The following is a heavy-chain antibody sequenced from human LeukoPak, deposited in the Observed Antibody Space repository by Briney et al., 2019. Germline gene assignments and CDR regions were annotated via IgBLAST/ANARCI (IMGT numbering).Heavy chain of an antibody. CDR3: VTDQTGRHPYFFDY. D-gene: IGHD3-10*01. CDR1: GFNFSTYW. CDR2: IKEDGSEI. V-gene: IGHV3-7*01. Sequence: GGSLRLSCAAPGFNFSTYWMTWVRQVLGKGLEWVANIKEDGSEIYYVDAVKGRFSISRDNAKTSLYLQMNNLSVADTAVYYCVTDQTGRHPYFFDYWGQGTLVTVSS. J-gene: IGHJ4*02.